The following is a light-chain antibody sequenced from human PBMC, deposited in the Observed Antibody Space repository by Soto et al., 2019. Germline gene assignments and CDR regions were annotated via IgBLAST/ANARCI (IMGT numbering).Light chain of an antibody. J-gene: IGKJ2*03. Sequence: EIVLTQSPGTLSLSPGERATLSCRASQSFSSRYLAWYQQKPGQAPRFLIYGASSRATGIPDRFSGSGSGTGFTLTISRVEPDDFAVYYCQQYGSSPPYSFGQGTKLEIK. CDR2: GAS. V-gene: IGKV3-20*01. CDR1: QSFSSRY. CDR3: QQYGSSPPYS.